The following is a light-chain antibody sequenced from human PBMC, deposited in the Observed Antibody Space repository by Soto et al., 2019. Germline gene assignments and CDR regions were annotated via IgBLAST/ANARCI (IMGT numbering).Light chain of an antibody. CDR1: QTISTY. V-gene: IGKV1-39*01. CDR3: QQSYSVFGWT. Sequence: DIQMTQSPSSLSASVGDRVTITCRASQTISTYLNWYQQKPGKAPKLLIYGASNLQSGVPSRFSGSGSGTDFTLTISSLQPEDFATYYCQQSYSVFGWTFDQGTKVEIK. J-gene: IGKJ1*01. CDR2: GAS.